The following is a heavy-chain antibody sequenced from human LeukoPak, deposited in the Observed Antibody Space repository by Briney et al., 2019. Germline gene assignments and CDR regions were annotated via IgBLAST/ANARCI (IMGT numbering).Heavy chain of an antibody. CDR3: ATTSGAIDY. CDR2: ISSSSSTI. J-gene: IGHJ4*02. V-gene: IGHV3-11*04. CDR1: GFSFSDNF. D-gene: IGHD1-26*01. Sequence: PGGSLRLSCAASGFSFSDNFMSWIRQAPGKGLEWVSYISSSSSTIYYADSVKGRFTISRDNAKNSLYLQMNSLRAEDTAVYYCATTSGAIDYWGQGTLVTVSS.